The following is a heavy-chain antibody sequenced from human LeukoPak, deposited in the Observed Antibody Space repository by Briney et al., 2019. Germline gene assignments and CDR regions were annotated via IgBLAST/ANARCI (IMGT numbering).Heavy chain of an antibody. CDR2: ISPSSSFA. Sequence: GGSLRLSCVTSGFMFNDYYMSWIRQAPGKGLEWISYISPSSSFANYAESIKGRFTTSRDNAKNSLYLQMNSLRAEDTAVYYCAYGGRTYYFDYWGQGTLVTVSS. D-gene: IGHD2-15*01. CDR3: AYGGRTYYFDY. J-gene: IGHJ4*02. V-gene: IGHV3-11*06. CDR1: GFMFNDYY.